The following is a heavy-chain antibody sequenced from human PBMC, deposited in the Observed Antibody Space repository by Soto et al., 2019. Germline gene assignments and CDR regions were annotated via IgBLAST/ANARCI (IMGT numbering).Heavy chain of an antibody. CDR1: GGSISSGGYY. J-gene: IGHJ4*02. Sequence: SETLSLTCTVSGGSISSGGYYWSWIRQHPGKGLEWIGYMYISGSTYYNPSLKSRITISVDTSKNQFSLKVSSVTAADTAVYYCARIGQQLVTFDYWGQGTLVTVSS. V-gene: IGHV4-31*03. CDR2: MYISGST. D-gene: IGHD6-13*01. CDR3: ARIGQQLVTFDY.